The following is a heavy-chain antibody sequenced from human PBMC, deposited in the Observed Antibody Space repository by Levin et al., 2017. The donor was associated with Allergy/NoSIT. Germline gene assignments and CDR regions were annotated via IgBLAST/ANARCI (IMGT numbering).Heavy chain of an antibody. CDR1: GFTFSTYS. CDR2: ISGDSRNI. D-gene: IGHD2-21*02. Sequence: GESLKISCAASGFTFSTYSMNWVRQAPGKGPEWLAYISGDSRNIYYRDSVRGRFTISRDNGRQMVFLHMTSLRAEDTAVYYCARDGGETSIWTYFFDHWGHGTLVNVSS. J-gene: IGHJ4*01. V-gene: IGHV3-48*01. CDR3: ARDGGETSIWTYFFDH.